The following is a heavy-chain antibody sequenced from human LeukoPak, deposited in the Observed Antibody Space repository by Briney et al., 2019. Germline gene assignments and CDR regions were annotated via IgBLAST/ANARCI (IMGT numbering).Heavy chain of an antibody. D-gene: IGHD3-10*01. V-gene: IGHV1-69*05. J-gene: IGHJ4*02. Sequence: SVKVSCKASGGTFSSYAISWVRQAPGQGLECMGGIIPIFGTANYAQRFQGRVTITTNESTSTAYMELSSLRSEDTAVYYCASDASDSKVRGVIGYYFDYWGQGTLVTVSS. CDR3: ASDASDSKVRGVIGYYFDY. CDR2: IIPIFGTA. CDR1: GGTFSSYA.